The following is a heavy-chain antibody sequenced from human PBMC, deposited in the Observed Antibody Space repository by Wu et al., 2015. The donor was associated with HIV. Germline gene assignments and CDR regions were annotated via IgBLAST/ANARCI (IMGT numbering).Heavy chain of an antibody. CDR1: GYTFTGYY. D-gene: IGHD3-10*01. V-gene: IGHV1-2*02. CDR3: ARSSQPRYGSGSIYFDY. Sequence: QVQLVQSGAEVKKPGASVKVSCKASGYTFTGYYMHWVRQAPGQGLEWMGWINPNSGGTNYAQKFQGRVTMTRDTSISTAYMELSRLRSDDTAVYYCARSSQPRYGSGSIYFDYWGQGTLVTVSS. CDR2: INPNSGGT. J-gene: IGHJ4*02.